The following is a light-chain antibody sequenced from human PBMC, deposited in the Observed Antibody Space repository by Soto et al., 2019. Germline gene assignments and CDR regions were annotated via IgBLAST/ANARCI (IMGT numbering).Light chain of an antibody. Sequence: DIVMTQTPLSLPVTPGEPASISCRSSQSLFDYDDGNTYLDWYLQKPGQSPQPLIYRVSYWASGVPDRFSGSGSGTDFTLKISRVEAEDVGVYYCMQRREFPYTFGQGTKVDIK. CDR1: QSLFDYDDGNTY. CDR2: RVS. CDR3: MQRREFPYT. J-gene: IGKJ2*01. V-gene: IGKV2-40*01.